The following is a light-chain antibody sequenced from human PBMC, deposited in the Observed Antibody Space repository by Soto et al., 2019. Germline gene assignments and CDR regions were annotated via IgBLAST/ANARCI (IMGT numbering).Light chain of an antibody. Sequence: QSVLTQPPSVSGAPGQRVTISCTGTSSNVGAGYDVHWYQQVPGTAPKLMIYEVSNRPSGVSNRFSGSKSGNTASLTISGLQAEDEADYYCSSYTTSNTLDVFGTGTKATVL. J-gene: IGLJ1*01. V-gene: IGLV1-40*01. CDR2: EVS. CDR1: SSNVGAGYD. CDR3: SSYTTSNTLDV.